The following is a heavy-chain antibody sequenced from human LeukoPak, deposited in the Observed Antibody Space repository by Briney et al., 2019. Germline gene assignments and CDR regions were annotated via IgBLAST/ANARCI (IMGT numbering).Heavy chain of an antibody. CDR2: INSDETST. CDR3: ASRRSTSFDY. J-gene: IGHJ4*02. CDR1: GFTFSNYW. V-gene: IGHV3-74*01. Sequence: GESLRLSCAASGFTFSNYWMHWVRQAPGKGLEWVSRINSDETSTNYADSVKGRFTISRDNAKNTRYLQMNSLRAEDTAVYYCASRRSTSFDYWGQGTLVTVSS. D-gene: IGHD5/OR15-5a*01.